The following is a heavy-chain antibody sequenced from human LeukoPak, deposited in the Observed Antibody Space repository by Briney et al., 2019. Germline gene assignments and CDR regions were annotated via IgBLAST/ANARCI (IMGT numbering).Heavy chain of an antibody. J-gene: IGHJ6*02. CDR1: GYTFTSYD. V-gene: IGHV1-8*01. CDR3: ARERVVAVYCSSTSCYTQTTYYYYYGMDV. Sequence: ASVKVSCKASGYTFTSYDINWVRQATGQGLEWMGWMNPNSGNTSYAQKFQGRVTMTRDTSTSTVYMELSSLRSEDTAVYYCARERVVAVYCSSTSCYTQTTYYYYYGMDVWGQGTTVTVSS. CDR2: MNPNSGNT. D-gene: IGHD2-2*02.